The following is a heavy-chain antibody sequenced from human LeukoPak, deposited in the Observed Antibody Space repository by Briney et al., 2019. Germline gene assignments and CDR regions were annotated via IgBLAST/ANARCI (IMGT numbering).Heavy chain of an antibody. Sequence: GGSLRLSCAASGFTFSSYAMSWVRQAPGKGLEWVSAISGSGGSTYYADSVKGRFTISRDNSKNTLYLQMNSLRAEDTAVYYCAKDPWLGYSGLGYGMDVWGQGATVTVSS. J-gene: IGHJ6*02. CDR3: AKDPWLGYSGLGYGMDV. CDR2: ISGSGGST. D-gene: IGHD2-15*01. V-gene: IGHV3-23*01. CDR1: GFTFSSYA.